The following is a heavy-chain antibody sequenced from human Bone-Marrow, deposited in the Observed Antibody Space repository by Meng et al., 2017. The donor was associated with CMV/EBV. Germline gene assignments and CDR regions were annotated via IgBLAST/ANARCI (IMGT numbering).Heavy chain of an antibody. Sequence: SVKVSCKASGYTFTGYYMHWVRQAPGQGLEWMGGIIPILGIANYAQKFQGRVTITADKSTSTAYMELSSLRSEDTAVYYCARAGYYDSSGYWYFDYWGQGTLVTVSS. CDR2: IIPILGIA. D-gene: IGHD3-22*01. V-gene: IGHV1-69*10. CDR1: GYTFTGYY. J-gene: IGHJ4*02. CDR3: ARAGYYDSSGYWYFDY.